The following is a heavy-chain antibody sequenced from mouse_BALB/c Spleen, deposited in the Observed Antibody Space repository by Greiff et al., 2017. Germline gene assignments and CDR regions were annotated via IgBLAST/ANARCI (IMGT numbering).Heavy chain of an antibody. Sequence: EVMLVESGGGLVQPGGSRKLSCAASGFTFSSFGMHWVRQAPEKGLEWVAYISSGSSTIYYADTVTGRFTISRDNPKNTLFLQMTSLRSEDTAMYYCARSSIYYGAMDYWGQGTSVTVSS. CDR3: ARSSIYYGAMDY. J-gene: IGHJ4*01. D-gene: IGHD2-1*01. V-gene: IGHV5-17*02. CDR1: GFTFSSFG. CDR2: ISSGSSTI.